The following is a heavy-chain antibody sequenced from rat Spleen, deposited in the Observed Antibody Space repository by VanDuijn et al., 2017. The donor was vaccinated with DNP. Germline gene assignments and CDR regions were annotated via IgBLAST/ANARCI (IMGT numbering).Heavy chain of an antibody. CDR2: ISTGGGST. Sequence: EVQLVESGGGLVQPGRSLKLSCAASGFIFSDYYMAWVRQAPTKGLEWVASISTGGGSTYYPDSVKGRFTISRDNTENSLYLQMDSLRSEDTATYYCTSGLYWGQGVMVTVSS. CDR1: GFIFSDYY. V-gene: IGHV5-20*01. D-gene: IGHD1-7*01. J-gene: IGHJ2*01. CDR3: TSGLY.